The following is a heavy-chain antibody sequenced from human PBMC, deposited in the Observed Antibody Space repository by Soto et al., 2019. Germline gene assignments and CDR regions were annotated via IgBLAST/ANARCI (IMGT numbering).Heavy chain of an antibody. V-gene: IGHV3-74*01. J-gene: IGHJ6*02. Sequence: GGSLRLSCAASGFTFSSYWMHWVRQAPGKGLVWVSRINSDGTITNYADSVKGRFTISRDNAKNTLYLQMNSLRAEDTAVYYCARETVPPPLRYGMDVWGQGTTVTVSS. CDR2: INSDGTIT. CDR3: ARETVPPPLRYGMDV. CDR1: GFTFSSYW.